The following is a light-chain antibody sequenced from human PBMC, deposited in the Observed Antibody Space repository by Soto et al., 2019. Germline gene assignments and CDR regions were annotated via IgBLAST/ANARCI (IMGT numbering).Light chain of an antibody. Sequence: IVMTQSPDSLAVSLGERATINCKSSQSVLYSSNNKNYLAWYQQKPGQPPKVLIYWASTRESGVPDRFSGSGSGTDFTLTISSLQAGDVAVYYCQQYYSTPRTFGQGTRLEI. CDR1: QSVLYSSNNKNY. CDR3: QQYYSTPRT. CDR2: WAS. J-gene: IGKJ5*01. V-gene: IGKV4-1*01.